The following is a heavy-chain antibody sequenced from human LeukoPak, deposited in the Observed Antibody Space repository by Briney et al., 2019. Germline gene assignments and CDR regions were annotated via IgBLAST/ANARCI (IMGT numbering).Heavy chain of an antibody. J-gene: IGHJ4*02. CDR1: GFTFSSYA. CDR2: ISYDGSNK. CDR3: ARDNTSTAAAGTAFDY. V-gene: IGHV3-30*04. Sequence: GGSLRLSCAASGFTFSSYAMHWVRQAPGKGLEWVAVISYDGSNKYYADSVKGRFTISRDNSKNTLYLQMNSLRAEDTAVYYCARDNTSTAAAGTAFDYWGQGTLVTVSS. D-gene: IGHD6-13*01.